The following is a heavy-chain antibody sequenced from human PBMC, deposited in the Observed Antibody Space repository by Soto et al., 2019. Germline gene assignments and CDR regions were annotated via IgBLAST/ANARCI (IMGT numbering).Heavy chain of an antibody. CDR2: IIVSNGSP. CDR3: ARGYDGSAYFYPLGDGMDV. Sequence: QVQLVQSGAEVKEPGASVRVSCKASGYTFTSHTLHWARQAPGQGLEWMGWIIVSNGSPRYAPQFQGRVTFGRDTSATTAYMELSSLTSEDTAVYYCARGYDGSAYFYPLGDGMDVWGQGTTVTVSS. D-gene: IGHD3-10*01. CDR1: GYTFTSHT. J-gene: IGHJ6*02. V-gene: IGHV1-3*01.